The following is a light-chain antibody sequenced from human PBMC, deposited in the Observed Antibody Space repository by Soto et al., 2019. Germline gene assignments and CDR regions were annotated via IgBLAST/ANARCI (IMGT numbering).Light chain of an antibody. V-gene: IGKV3-11*01. Sequence: EIVLTQSPATLSLSPGERATLSCRASQSVSSFLAWYQQKPGQAPRLLIYDASNRDSGIPARFSGSGYGTDFTLTISSLEPEDFGVYYCQQRSSWPLSFGGGTKVDIK. J-gene: IGKJ4*01. CDR1: QSVSSF. CDR3: QQRSSWPLS. CDR2: DAS.